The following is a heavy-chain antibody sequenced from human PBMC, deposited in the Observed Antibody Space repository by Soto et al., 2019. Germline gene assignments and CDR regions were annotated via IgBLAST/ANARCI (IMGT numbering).Heavy chain of an antibody. CDR1: GRSISSYY. V-gene: IGHV4-59*01. CDR2: IYYSGST. Sequence: SDTLTLTCTVSGRSISSYYWSWIRQPPGKGLEWIGYIYYSGSTNYNPSLKSRVTISVDTSKNQFSLKLSSVTAADTAVYYCARLVLMVYAYYFDYWGQGTLVTVSS. D-gene: IGHD2-8*01. J-gene: IGHJ4*02. CDR3: ARLVLMVYAYYFDY.